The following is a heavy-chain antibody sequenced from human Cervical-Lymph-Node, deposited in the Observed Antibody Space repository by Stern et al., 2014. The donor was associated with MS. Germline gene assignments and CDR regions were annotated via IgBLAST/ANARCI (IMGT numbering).Heavy chain of an antibody. CDR3: ASSYSTAWYALGY. D-gene: IGHD6-19*01. J-gene: IGHJ4*02. Sequence: VQLVESGGGLIQPGGSLRLSCAASGFTVSSNYMSWVRQAPGKGLEWVSVIYSGGSTYYAAPVKGRFTISRDNSKNTLYLQMNSLRAEDTAVYYCASSYSTAWYALGYWGQGTLVTVSS. CDR2: IYSGGST. V-gene: IGHV3-53*01. CDR1: GFTVSSNY.